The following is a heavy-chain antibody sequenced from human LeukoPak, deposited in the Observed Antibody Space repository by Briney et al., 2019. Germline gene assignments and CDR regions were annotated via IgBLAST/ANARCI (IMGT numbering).Heavy chain of an antibody. V-gene: IGHV3-30-3*01. D-gene: IGHD3-3*01. Sequence: PGGSLRLSCAASGFTFSSYAMHWVRQAPGKGLEWVAVISYDGSNKYYADSVKGRFTIPRDNSKNTLYLQMNSLRAEDTAVYYCARGYYDFWSGESWGQGTLVTVSS. CDR1: GFTFSSYA. CDR3: ARGYYDFWSGES. J-gene: IGHJ5*02. CDR2: ISYDGSNK.